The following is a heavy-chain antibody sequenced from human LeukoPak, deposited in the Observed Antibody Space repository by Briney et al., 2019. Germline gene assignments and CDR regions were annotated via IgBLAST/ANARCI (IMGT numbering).Heavy chain of an antibody. CDR2: LSGSGDGQ. D-gene: IGHD1-14*01. CDR3: AKGCQCPSGLSSWFDP. CDR1: GFTFSEHT. V-gene: IGHV3-23*01. J-gene: IGHJ5*02. Sequence: GGSLRLSCVSSGFTFSEHTMNWVRQAPGKGLEWVSGLSGSGDGQFYADSVEGRFTISRDISNNIWYLQMNSLRAEDTAVYYCAKGCQCPSGLSSWFDPRGQGTLVAVSS.